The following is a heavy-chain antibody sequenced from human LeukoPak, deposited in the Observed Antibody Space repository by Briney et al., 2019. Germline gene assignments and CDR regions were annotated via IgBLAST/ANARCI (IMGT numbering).Heavy chain of an antibody. CDR1: GGSFDNYA. CDR2: IIPMFGTP. V-gene: IGHV1-69*13. J-gene: IGHJ6*02. D-gene: IGHD3-10*01. Sequence: ASVKVSCKASGGSFDNYAFSWVRQAPGQGLGWMGGIIPMFGTPHYAEKFQGRATITADESTSTAYMELSSLRSEDTAVYYCANKRSEETKQHHHGSGSYFNPWYYGMDVWGQGTKVSVSS. CDR3: ANKRSEETKQHHHGSGSYFNPWYYGMDV.